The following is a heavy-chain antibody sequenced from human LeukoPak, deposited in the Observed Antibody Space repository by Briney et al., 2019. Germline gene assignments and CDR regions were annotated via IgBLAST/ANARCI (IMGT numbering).Heavy chain of an antibody. CDR1: GFTFSGYG. D-gene: IGHD5-12*01. Sequence: GRSLRLSCAASGFTFSGYGIHWVRQAPGKGLEWVAVISYDGSNKYYADSVKGRFTISRDNSKNTLYLQMNSLRAEDTAVYYCAKSMVATMMTFDYWGQGTLVTVSS. CDR3: AKSMVATMMTFDY. J-gene: IGHJ4*02. V-gene: IGHV3-30*18. CDR2: ISYDGSNK.